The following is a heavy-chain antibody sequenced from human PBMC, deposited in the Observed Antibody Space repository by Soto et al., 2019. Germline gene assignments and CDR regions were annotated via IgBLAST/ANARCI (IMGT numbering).Heavy chain of an antibody. CDR2: IWYDGSNK. Sequence: GGSLRLPCAASGFTFSSYGMHWVRQAPGKGLEWVAVIWYDGSNKYYADSVKGRFTISRDNSKNTLYLQMNSLRAEDTAVYYCARDPGDGGTWHLYYFAYWGQGTLVTVSS. D-gene: IGHD2-15*01. CDR3: ARDPGDGGTWHLYYFAY. V-gene: IGHV3-33*01. J-gene: IGHJ4*02. CDR1: GFTFSSYG.